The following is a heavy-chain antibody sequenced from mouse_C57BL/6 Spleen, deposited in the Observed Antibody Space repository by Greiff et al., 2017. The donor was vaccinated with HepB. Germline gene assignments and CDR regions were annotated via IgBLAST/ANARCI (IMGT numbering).Heavy chain of an antibody. J-gene: IGHJ2*01. V-gene: IGHV5-4*01. CDR2: ISDGGSYT. Sequence: EVQRVESGGGLVKPGGSLKLSCAASGFTFSSYAMSWVRQTPEKRLEWVATISDGGSYTYYPDNVKGRFTISRDNAKNNLYLQMSHLKSEDTAMYYCAREVGRGGYYFDYWGQGTTLTVSS. CDR1: GFTFSSYA. CDR3: AREVGRGGYYFDY. D-gene: IGHD4-1*01.